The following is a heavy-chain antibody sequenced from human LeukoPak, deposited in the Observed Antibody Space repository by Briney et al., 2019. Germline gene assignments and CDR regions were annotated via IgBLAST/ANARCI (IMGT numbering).Heavy chain of an antibody. Sequence: LAGGSLRLSCAASGFTFDDYAMHWVRHAPGKGLEWVSGISWNSGSIGYADSVKGRFTISRDNAKNSLYLQMSSLRADDTAVYYCVIDLGDYNDFWGQGTLVSVSS. CDR1: GFTFDDYA. CDR3: VIDLGDYNDF. D-gene: IGHD2-15*01. V-gene: IGHV3-9*01. J-gene: IGHJ4*02. CDR2: ISWNSGSI.